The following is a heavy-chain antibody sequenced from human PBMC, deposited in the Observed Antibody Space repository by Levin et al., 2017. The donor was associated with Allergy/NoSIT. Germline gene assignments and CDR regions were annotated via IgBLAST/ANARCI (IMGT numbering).Heavy chain of an antibody. CDR3: ARRTTGTTGIDY. CDR2: IYYSGST. Sequence: SETLSLTCTVSGGSISSYYWSWIRQPPGKGLEWIGYIYYSGSTNYNPSLKSRVTISVDTSKNQFSLKLSSLTAADTAVYYCARRTTGTTGIDYWGQGTLVTVSS. V-gene: IGHV4-59*08. J-gene: IGHJ4*02. D-gene: IGHD1-1*01. CDR1: GGSISSYY.